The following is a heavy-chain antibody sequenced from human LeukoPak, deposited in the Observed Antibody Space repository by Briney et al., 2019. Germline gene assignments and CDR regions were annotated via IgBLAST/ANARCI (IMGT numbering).Heavy chain of an antibody. CDR1: GYPFSAHF. CDR3: VRGTPTPGMDY. CDR2: IDTTTGNP. J-gene: IGHJ4*02. Sequence: ASVKVSCKASGYPFSAHFLNWVRQAPGHGFEWMGNIDTTTGNPRYAQDFTGRFVFSLDTSVSTAYLQITSLKADDTAAYYCVRGTPTPGMDYWGQGTQVTVSS. D-gene: IGHD3-10*01. V-gene: IGHV7-4-1*02.